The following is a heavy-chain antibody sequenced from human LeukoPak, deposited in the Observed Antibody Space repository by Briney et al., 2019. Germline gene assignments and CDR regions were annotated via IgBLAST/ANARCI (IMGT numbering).Heavy chain of an antibody. J-gene: IGHJ4*02. V-gene: IGHV3-30*04. D-gene: IGHD3-22*01. Sequence: GRSLRLSCVASGFTFSSYAMHWVRQAPGKGLEWVAVISYDGSNKYYADSVKGRFTISRDNSKNTLYLQMNSLRAEYTAVYYCASSITMIVLDNCYFDYRGQGTLVTV. CDR3: ASSITMIVLDNCYFDY. CDR2: ISYDGSNK. CDR1: GFTFSSYA.